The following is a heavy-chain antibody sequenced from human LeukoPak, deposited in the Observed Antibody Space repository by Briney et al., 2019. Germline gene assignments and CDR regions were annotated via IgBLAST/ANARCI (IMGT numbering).Heavy chain of an antibody. CDR2: ISSSSSYI. CDR1: GFTFSSYS. J-gene: IGHJ4*02. Sequence: GGSLRLSCAASGFTFSSYSMNWVRQAPGKGLEWVSSISSSSSYIYYADSVKGRFTISRDNAKNSLYLQMNSLRAEDTAVYYCAKGVVVPADPFDHWGQGTLVTVSS. V-gene: IGHV3-21*01. CDR3: AKGVVVPADPFDH. D-gene: IGHD2-2*01.